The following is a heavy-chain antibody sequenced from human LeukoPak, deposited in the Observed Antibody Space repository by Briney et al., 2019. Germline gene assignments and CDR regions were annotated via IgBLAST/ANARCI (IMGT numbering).Heavy chain of an antibody. J-gene: IGHJ6*03. CDR3: ARSGVDQVFGVVMTYYYYMDV. CDR2: INSDGSST. CDR1: GFTFSSYW. V-gene: IGHV3-74*01. Sequence: GGSLRLSCAASGFTFSSYWMHWVRQAPGKGLVWVSRINSDGSSTSYANSVKGRFTISRDNAKNTLYLQMNSLRAEDTAVYYCARSGVDQVFGVVMTYYYYMDVWGKGTTVTVPS. D-gene: IGHD3-3*01.